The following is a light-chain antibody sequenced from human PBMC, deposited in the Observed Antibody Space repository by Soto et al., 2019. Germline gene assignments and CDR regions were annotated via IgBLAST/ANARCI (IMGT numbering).Light chain of an antibody. CDR2: AAI. CDR1: QSINTY. J-gene: IGKJ1*01. CDR3: QQSYTTPRT. V-gene: IGKV1-39*01. Sequence: DIQMTQSPSSLSASVGDRVTITCRASQSINTYLNWYQQKPGKAPNLLIYAAINLQSGVPPRFSGSASGTDFALTISSMQPEDFATYYCQQSYTTPRTFGQGTRVEIK.